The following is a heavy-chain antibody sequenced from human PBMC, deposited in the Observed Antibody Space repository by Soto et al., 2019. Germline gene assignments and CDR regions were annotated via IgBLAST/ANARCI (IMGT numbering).Heavy chain of an antibody. CDR2: IGNDGAAR. CDR1: GFNFGDYG. CDR3: AKETIAVAGPNFFDF. V-gene: IGHV3-30*18. J-gene: IGHJ4*01. Sequence: QVQLVESGGDVVQPGRSLRLSCVGSGFNFGDYGMHWVRHTPGKGLEWVAVIGNDGAARFYGDSVKGRFSISRDNSRSTFYLQMNSLRPEDTAMYYCAKETIAVAGPNFFDFWXXXTQVTVXS. D-gene: IGHD6-19*01.